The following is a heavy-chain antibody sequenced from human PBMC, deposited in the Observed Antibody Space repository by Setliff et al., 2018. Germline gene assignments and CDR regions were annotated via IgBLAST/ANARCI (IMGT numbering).Heavy chain of an antibody. CDR2: INHSGST. CDR3: AAVGIDAGGGWFDP. CDR1: GGSFSGYS. J-gene: IGHJ5*02. V-gene: IGHV4-34*01. D-gene: IGHD1-26*01. Sequence: PSETLSLTCAVYGGSFSGYSWSWIRQPPGKGLEWIGKINHSGSTNYNPSLKSRVTISIDMSKNQFSLKLSSATAADTAVYFCAAVGIDAGGGWFDPWGHGIPVTVSS.